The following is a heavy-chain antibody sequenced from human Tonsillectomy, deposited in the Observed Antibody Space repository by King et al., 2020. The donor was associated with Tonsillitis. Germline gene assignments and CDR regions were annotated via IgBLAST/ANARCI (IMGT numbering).Heavy chain of an antibody. V-gene: IGHV3-9*01. J-gene: IGHJ6*02. CDR1: GFTFDDYA. Sequence: VQLVESGGGLVQPGRSLRLSCAASGFTFDDYAMHWVRQAPGKSLEWVSGISWNSGSIGYADSVKGRFTISRDNAKNSLYLQMNSLRAEDTALYYCAKDLEVAYYFYGMDVWGQGTTVTVSS. D-gene: IGHD5-24*01. CDR3: AKDLEVAYYFYGMDV. CDR2: ISWNSGSI.